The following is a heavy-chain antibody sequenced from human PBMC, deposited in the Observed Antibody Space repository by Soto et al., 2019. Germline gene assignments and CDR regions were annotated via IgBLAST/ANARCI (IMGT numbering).Heavy chain of an antibody. CDR1: CGSFRGYF. CDR2: INDSGST. V-gene: IGHV4-34*01. J-gene: IGHJ4*02. D-gene: IGHD3-16*01. CDR3: QGGDF. Sequence: PSETLSLTCAVSCGSFRGYFWSWIRQSPDKGLEWIGEINDSGSTYYNPSFKSRLTISVDTSKSQISLRLTSLTAADSAVYYCQGGDFWGQGTRVTVSS.